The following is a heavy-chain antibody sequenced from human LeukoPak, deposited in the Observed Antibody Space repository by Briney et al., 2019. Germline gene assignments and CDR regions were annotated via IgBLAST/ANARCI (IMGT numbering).Heavy chain of an antibody. CDR1: GGTFSSYT. CDR2: IIPILGIA. D-gene: IGHD3-22*01. Sequence: ASVKGSCKASGGTFSSYTISWVRQAPGQGLEWMGRIIPILGIANYAQKFQGRVTITADKSTSTAYMELSSLRSEHTAVYYCAFDYYASSGYSDYWGQGTLVTVSS. J-gene: IGHJ4*02. V-gene: IGHV1-69*02. CDR3: AFDYYASSGYSDY.